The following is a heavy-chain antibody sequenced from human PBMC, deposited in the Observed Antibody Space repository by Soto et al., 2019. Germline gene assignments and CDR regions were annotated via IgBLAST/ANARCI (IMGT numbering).Heavy chain of an antibody. CDR3: ARHETPYPVRGVTIPGPLDY. D-gene: IGHD3-10*01. Sequence: PSETLSLTCTVSGGSISSSSYYWGWIRQPPGKGLEWIGSIYYSGSTYYNPSLKSRVTISVDTSKNQFSLKLSSVTAADTAVYYCARHETPYPVRGVTIPGPLDYWGQGTLVTVSS. CDR1: GGSISSSSYY. J-gene: IGHJ4*02. CDR2: IYYSGST. V-gene: IGHV4-39*01.